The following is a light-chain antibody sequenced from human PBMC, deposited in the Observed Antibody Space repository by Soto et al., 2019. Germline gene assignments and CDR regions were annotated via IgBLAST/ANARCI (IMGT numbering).Light chain of an antibody. Sequence: EIVMTQSPATLSVSPGERATLSCRASQSVSSNLAWYQQTPGQAPRLLISGASTRATGIPASFSGSGSGTEFTLTISSLQSEDFAVYYCQQYNKWPLWTFGQGTKVDIK. CDR1: QSVSSN. J-gene: IGKJ1*01. CDR2: GAS. CDR3: QQYNKWPLWT. V-gene: IGKV3-15*01.